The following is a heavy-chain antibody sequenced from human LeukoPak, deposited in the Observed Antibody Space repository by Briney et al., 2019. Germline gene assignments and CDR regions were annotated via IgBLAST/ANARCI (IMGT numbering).Heavy chain of an antibody. CDR2: IKPDGSET. V-gene: IGHV3-7*01. CDR3: AGEDGYNFAFDC. CDR1: GFTFTSYW. Sequence: PGGSLRLSCAASGFTFTSYWMSWVRRAPGQGLEWVAYIKPDGSETNYVDSVKGRFTITRDNANNSLYLQMNSLRADDTAVYYCAGEDGYNFAFDCWGQGALVTVAS. J-gene: IGHJ4*02. D-gene: IGHD5-24*01.